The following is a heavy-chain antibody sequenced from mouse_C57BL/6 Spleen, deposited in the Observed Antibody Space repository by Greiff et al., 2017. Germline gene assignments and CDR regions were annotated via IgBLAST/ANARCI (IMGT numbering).Heavy chain of an antibody. Sequence: VQLQQSGPELVKPGASVKMSCKASGYTFTDYNMHWVKQSHGKSLEWIGYINPNNGGTSYNQKFKGKATLTVNKSSSTAYMELRSLTSEDSAVYYCARGDLLLPYFDVWGTGTTVTVSS. CDR2: INPNNGGT. J-gene: IGHJ1*03. D-gene: IGHD1-1*01. V-gene: IGHV1-22*01. CDR1: GYTFTDYN. CDR3: ARGDLLLPYFDV.